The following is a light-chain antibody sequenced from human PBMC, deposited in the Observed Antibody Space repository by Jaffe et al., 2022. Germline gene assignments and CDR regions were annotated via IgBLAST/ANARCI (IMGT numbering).Light chain of an antibody. V-gene: IGKV4-1*01. Sequence: DIVMTQSPDSLAVALGERATINCRSSQSVLYSPNNKNYLAWYQQKPGQPPKLLIYWASTRESGVPDRFSGSGSETDFTLTISSLRAEDVAVYYCQQYLSAAYTFGPGTKLEIK. J-gene: IGKJ2*01. CDR3: QQYLSAAYT. CDR1: QSVLYSPNNKNY. CDR2: WAS.